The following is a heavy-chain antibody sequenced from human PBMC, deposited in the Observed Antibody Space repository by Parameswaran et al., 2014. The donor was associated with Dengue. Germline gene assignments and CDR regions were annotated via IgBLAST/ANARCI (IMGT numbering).Heavy chain of an antibody. Sequence: VRQAPGKGLEWIGEINHSGSTNYNPSLKSRVTISVDTSKNQFSLKLSSVTAADTAVYYCAISIAARRYFDYWGQGTLVTVSS. J-gene: IGHJ4*02. V-gene: IGHV4-34*01. CDR2: INHSGST. D-gene: IGHD6-13*01. CDR3: AISIAARRYFDY.